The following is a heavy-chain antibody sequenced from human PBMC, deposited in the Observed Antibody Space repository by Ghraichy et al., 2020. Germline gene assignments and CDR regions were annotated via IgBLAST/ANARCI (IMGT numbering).Heavy chain of an antibody. Sequence: SETLSLTCAVYGGSFSGYYWSWIRQPPGKGLEWIGEINHSGSTNYNPSLKSRVTISVDTSKNQFSLKLSSVTTADTAVYYCATYQDFDYWGQGTLVTVSS. CDR2: INHSGST. D-gene: IGHD2-2*01. CDR3: ATYQDFDY. V-gene: IGHV4-34*01. CDR1: GGSFSGYY. J-gene: IGHJ4*02.